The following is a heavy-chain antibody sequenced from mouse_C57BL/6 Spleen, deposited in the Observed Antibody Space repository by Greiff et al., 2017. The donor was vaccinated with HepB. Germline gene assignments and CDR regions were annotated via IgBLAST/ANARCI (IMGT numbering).Heavy chain of an antibody. CDR1: GFTFSDYG. CDR3: ARDYSNWYFDV. CDR2: ISSGSSTI. Sequence: EVKLMESGGGLVKPGGSLKLSCAASGFTFSDYGMHWVRQASEKGLEWVAYISSGSSTIYYADTVKGRFTISRDNAKNTLFLQMTSLRSEDTAMYYCARDYSNWYFDVWGTGTTVTVSS. D-gene: IGHD2-5*01. J-gene: IGHJ1*03. V-gene: IGHV5-17*01.